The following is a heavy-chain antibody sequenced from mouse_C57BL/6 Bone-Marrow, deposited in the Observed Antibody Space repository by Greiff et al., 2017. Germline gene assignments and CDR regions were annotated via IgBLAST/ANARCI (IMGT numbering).Heavy chain of an antibody. J-gene: IGHJ3*01. Sequence: EVQRVESGPGLVKPSQSLSLTCSVTGYSITSGYYWNWIRQFPGNKLEWKGYISYDGSNNYNPSLKNRISITRDPSKNQFFLKLNSVTTEDTATYYCADSYDYSWFAYGGQGTLVTVSA. CDR1: GYSITSGYY. V-gene: IGHV3-6*01. D-gene: IGHD2-4*01. CDR2: ISYDGSN. CDR3: ADSYDYSWFAY.